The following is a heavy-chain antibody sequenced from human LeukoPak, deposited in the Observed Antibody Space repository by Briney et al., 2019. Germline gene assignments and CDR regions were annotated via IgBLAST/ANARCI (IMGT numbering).Heavy chain of an antibody. D-gene: IGHD3-10*01. J-gene: IGHJ4*02. CDR2: INHSGST. V-gene: IGHV4-34*01. CDR1: GGSFSGYY. Sequence: PSETLSLTCAVYGGSFSGYYWSWIRQPPGKGLEWIGEINHSGSTNYNPSLKSRVTISVDTSKNQFSLKLSSVTAADTAVYYCAGGGWFGDRDYWGQGTLVTVSS. CDR3: AGGGWFGDRDY.